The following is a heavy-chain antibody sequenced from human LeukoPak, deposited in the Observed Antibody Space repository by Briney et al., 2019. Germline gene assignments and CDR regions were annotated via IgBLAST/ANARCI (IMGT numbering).Heavy chain of an antibody. Sequence: GGSLRLSCAASGFTFSSYWMHWLRQAPGKGLVWVSRINSDGSSTSYADSVKGRFTISRDNAKNTLYLQMNSLRAEDTAVYYCASYHDSSGYLFDYWGQGTLVTVSS. CDR3: ASYHDSSGYLFDY. D-gene: IGHD3-22*01. CDR1: GFTFSSYW. V-gene: IGHV3-74*01. CDR2: INSDGSST. J-gene: IGHJ4*02.